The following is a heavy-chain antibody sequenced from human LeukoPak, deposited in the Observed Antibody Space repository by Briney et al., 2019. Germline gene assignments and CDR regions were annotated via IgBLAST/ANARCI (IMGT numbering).Heavy chain of an antibody. V-gene: IGHV3-11*05. J-gene: IGHJ5*01. CDR3: ARDCTSTSCYVFDF. CDR2: ISGSSTYT. CDR1: GITFSDYY. D-gene: IGHD2-2*01. Sequence: GSLRLSWAASGITFSDYYMSWIRQAPGKGLEWVSYISGSSTYTNYAESVKGRFTISRDNAKNSLYLQMNSLRAEDTAVYHCARDCTSTSCYVFDFWGQGPLVSVSS.